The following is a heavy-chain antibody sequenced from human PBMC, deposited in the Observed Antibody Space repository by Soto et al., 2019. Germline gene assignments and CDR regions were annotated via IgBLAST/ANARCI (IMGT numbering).Heavy chain of an antibody. Sequence: QITLKESGPTLVKPTQTLTLTCTFSGFSLSTSGVGVGWIRQPPGKALEWLALIYWDDDKRYSPSLKSRLTINKDASKNQVVLTMTNMDPVDTATYYCAHRQVVVNRFAPWGQGTLVTVSS. D-gene: IGHD2-15*01. V-gene: IGHV2-5*02. CDR2: IYWDDDK. CDR3: AHRQVVVNRFAP. J-gene: IGHJ5*02. CDR1: GFSLSTSGVG.